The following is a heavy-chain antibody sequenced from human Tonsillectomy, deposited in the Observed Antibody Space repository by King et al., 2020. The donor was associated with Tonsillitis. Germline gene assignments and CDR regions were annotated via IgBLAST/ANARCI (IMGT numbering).Heavy chain of an antibody. CDR2: ISWSGGST. D-gene: IGHD5-18*01. V-gene: IGHV3-23*04. Sequence: VQLVESGGGLVQPGGSLRLSCAASGFTFSSYAMSWVRQAPGKGLEWVSTISWSGGSTYNADPVKGRFTISRDNSKNTLYLQINSLRAEDTAVYFCAKDVDTDRGAFDIWGQGKMVTVSS. J-gene: IGHJ3*02. CDR1: GFTFSSYA. CDR3: AKDVDTDRGAFDI.